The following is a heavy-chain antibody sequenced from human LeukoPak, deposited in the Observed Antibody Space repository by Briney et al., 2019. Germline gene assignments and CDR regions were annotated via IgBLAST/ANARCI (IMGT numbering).Heavy chain of an antibody. CDR2: IYYSGST. Sequence: SETLSLTCTVSGGSISSGGYYWSWLRQHPGKGLEWIGYIYYSGSTYYNPSLKSRVTISVDTSKNQFSLKLSSVTAADTAVYYCARVRSYYDSSGYIGAFDIWGQGTMVTVSS. J-gene: IGHJ3*02. CDR3: ARVRSYYDSSGYIGAFDI. CDR1: GGSISSGGYY. D-gene: IGHD3-22*01. V-gene: IGHV4-31*03.